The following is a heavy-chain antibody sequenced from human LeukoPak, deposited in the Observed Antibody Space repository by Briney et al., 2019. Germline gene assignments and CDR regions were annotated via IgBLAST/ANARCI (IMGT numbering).Heavy chain of an antibody. Sequence: GSLRLSCAASGFDFNSSGMHWVLQAPGKGLEWVAVISYDGSKNFYADSVKGRFTISRHNSKNTLFLQLNSLKLEDTAVYYCAKSISAAGDFWGQGSLVTVSS. CDR3: AKSISAAGDF. V-gene: IGHV3-30*18. CDR2: ISYDGSKN. D-gene: IGHD6-13*01. J-gene: IGHJ4*02. CDR1: GFDFNSSG.